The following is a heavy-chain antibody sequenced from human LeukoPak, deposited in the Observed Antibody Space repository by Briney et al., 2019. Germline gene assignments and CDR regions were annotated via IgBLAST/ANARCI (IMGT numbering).Heavy chain of an antibody. J-gene: IGHJ4*02. CDR3: AKTYCYDSSGYYYFDY. D-gene: IGHD3-22*01. V-gene: IGHV3-30*02. CDR1: GFTFSSYG. CDR2: LRYDGSNK. Sequence: QPGGSLRLSCAASGFTFSSYGMHWVRQAPGKGLEWVAFLRYDGSNKYYADSVKGRFTISRDNSKNTLYLQMNSLRAEDTAVYYCAKTYCYDSSGYYYFDYWGQGTLVTVSS.